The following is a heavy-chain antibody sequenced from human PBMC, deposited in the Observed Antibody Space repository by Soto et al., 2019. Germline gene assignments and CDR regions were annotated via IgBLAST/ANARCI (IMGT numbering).Heavy chain of an antibody. D-gene: IGHD6-19*01. CDR3: ARGIAVAGILAWFDP. J-gene: IGHJ5*02. V-gene: IGHV1-69*13. Sequence: ASVKVSCKASGGTFSSYAISWVRQAPGQGLEWMGGIIPIFGTANYAQKFQGRVTITADESTSTAYMELSSLRSEDTAVYYCARGIAVAGILAWFDPWGQGTLVTVSS. CDR1: GGTFSSYA. CDR2: IIPIFGTA.